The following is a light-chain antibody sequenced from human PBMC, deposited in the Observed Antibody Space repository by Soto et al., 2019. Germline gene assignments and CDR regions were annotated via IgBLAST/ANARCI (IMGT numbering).Light chain of an antibody. CDR2: EVT. V-gene: IGLV2-8*01. J-gene: IGLJ1*01. CDR1: SSDVGAYNY. Sequence: QPALTQPPSASGSLGQSVTISCTGTSSDVGAYNYVSWYQQHPGKAPKLMIYEVTRRPSGVPDRFSGSKSGNTASLNVSGLQAGDEADYYCCSYADNTDYVFGTGTKVTVL. CDR3: CSYADNTDYV.